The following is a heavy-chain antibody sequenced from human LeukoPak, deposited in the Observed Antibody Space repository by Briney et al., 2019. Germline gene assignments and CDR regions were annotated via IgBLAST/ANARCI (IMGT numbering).Heavy chain of an antibody. V-gene: IGHV3-7*01. CDR3: ARVSMTTVSNWFDP. D-gene: IGHD4-17*01. CDR2: IKQDGSEK. Sequence: PGGSLRLSCAASGFTFSSYWMSWVRQAPGKGLEWVANIKQDGSEKYYVDSVKGRFTISRDNAKNSLYLQMNSLRAEDTAVYYCARVSMTTVSNWFDPWGQGTLVTVSS. CDR1: GFTFSSYW. J-gene: IGHJ5*02.